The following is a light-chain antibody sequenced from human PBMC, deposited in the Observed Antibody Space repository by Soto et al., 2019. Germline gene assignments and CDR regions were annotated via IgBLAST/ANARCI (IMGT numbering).Light chain of an antibody. Sequence: EIVLTQSPGTLSLSPGGRATPSCRASQSVSSTYLAWYQHKLGQAPRLLIYGASSKASGIPDRFSGSGSGTDFTLTISRLEPEDFAVYYCLQYGSSPRSFGQGTKVDIK. CDR3: LQYGSSPRS. V-gene: IGKV3-20*01. J-gene: IGKJ1*01. CDR2: GAS. CDR1: QSVSSTY.